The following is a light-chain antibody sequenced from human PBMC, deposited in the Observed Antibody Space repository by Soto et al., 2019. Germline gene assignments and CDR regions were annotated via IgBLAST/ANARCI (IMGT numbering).Light chain of an antibody. V-gene: IGLV2-23*01. Sequence: QSALTQPASVSGSPGQSITISCTGTSSDVGSYNLVSWYQPHPGKAPKVMIYEGSKRPSGVSNRFSGSKSGNTASLTISGLQAEDEADYYCCSYAGSRVFGGGTKLTGL. J-gene: IGLJ3*02. CDR3: CSYAGSRV. CDR1: SSDVGSYNL. CDR2: EGS.